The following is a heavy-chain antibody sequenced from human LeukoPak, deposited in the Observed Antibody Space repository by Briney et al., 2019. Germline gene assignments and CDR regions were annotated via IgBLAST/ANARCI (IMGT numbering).Heavy chain of an antibody. Sequence: RASAKVSCKASGYTFTSYYIHWVRQAPGQGLEGMGKINPSGGTTTNARTFWGRLTMTRYTSTNTVYMELSGLRSEDTAVYYCARGGLGNYDILTGNYKYYYYMDVWGEGTTVTVSS. V-gene: IGHV1-46*01. J-gene: IGHJ6*03. CDR3: ARGGLGNYDILTGNYKYYYYMDV. CDR1: GYTFTSYY. D-gene: IGHD3-9*01. CDR2: INPSGGTT.